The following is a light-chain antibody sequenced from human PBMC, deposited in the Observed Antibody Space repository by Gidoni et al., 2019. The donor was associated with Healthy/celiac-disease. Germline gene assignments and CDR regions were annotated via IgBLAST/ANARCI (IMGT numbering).Light chain of an antibody. Sequence: DIQMTQSPSSLSASVGDRVTITCRASQSISSYLNWYQQKPGKAPKLLIYAASSLQSGVPSRFSGSGSGTDFTLTISSLQPEDFATYYCQQSYSTPLWTFGQGTKPEIK. CDR1: QSISSY. J-gene: IGKJ2*01. V-gene: IGKV1-39*01. CDR3: QQSYSTPLWT. CDR2: AAS.